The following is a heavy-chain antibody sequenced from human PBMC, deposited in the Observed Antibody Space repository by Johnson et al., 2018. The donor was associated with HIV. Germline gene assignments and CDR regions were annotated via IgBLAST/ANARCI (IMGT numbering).Heavy chain of an antibody. CDR3: AKGMWGHDAFDI. CDR1: GITFSDYY. J-gene: IGHJ3*02. CDR2: ISGSGSTL. Sequence: QVQLVESGGGVVQPGRSLRLSCAASGITFSDYYMSWIRQAPGKGLEWVSYISGSGSTLYYADSVKGRFTISRDNAKNSLYLQMNSLRAEDTAVYYCAKGMWGHDAFDIWGQGTMVTVSS. D-gene: IGHD1-26*01. V-gene: IGHV3-11*04.